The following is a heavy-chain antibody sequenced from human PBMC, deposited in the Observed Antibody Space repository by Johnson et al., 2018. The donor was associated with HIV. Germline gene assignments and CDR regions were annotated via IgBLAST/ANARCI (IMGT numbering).Heavy chain of an antibody. D-gene: IGHD1-26*01. CDR3: ARDQSGSYVWWAHDAFDI. Sequence: QVQLVESGGGVVRPGGSLRLSCAASGFSFSDYYMSWIRQAPGKGLEWVSYISSGGSTIYYADSVKGRFTISRDNSKNTLYLQMNSLRAEDTAVYYCARDQSGSYVWWAHDAFDIWGQGTMVTVSS. CDR2: ISSGGSTI. V-gene: IGHV3-11*04. CDR1: GFSFSDYY. J-gene: IGHJ3*02.